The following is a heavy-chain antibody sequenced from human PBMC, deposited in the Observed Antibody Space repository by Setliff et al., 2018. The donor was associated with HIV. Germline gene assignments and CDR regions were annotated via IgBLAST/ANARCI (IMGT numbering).Heavy chain of an antibody. Sequence: SETLSLTCTVSGGSISGFYWSWIRQSAGKGLEWIGRIHTSGDSAFNPSLKSRVTISVDTSRNECSLKLTSVTAADTAVYYCAREVRWELPQGFDHWGQGSQVTVSS. CDR2: IHTSGDS. J-gene: IGHJ4*02. V-gene: IGHV4-4*07. D-gene: IGHD1-26*01. CDR1: GGSISGFY. CDR3: AREVRWELPQGFDH.